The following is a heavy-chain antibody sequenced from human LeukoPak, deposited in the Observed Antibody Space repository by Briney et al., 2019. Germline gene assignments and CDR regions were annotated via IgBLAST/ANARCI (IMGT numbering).Heavy chain of an antibody. Sequence: SVKVSCKASGGTFSSYAISWVRQAPGQGLEWMGRIIPIFGTANYAQKFQGRVTITTDESTSTAYMELSSLRSEDTAVYYCARDRGTYYYDSSGYYSFDYWGQGTLVTVPS. CDR1: GGTFSSYA. CDR2: IIPIFGTA. CDR3: ARDRGTYYYDSSGYYSFDY. D-gene: IGHD3-22*01. J-gene: IGHJ4*02. V-gene: IGHV1-69*05.